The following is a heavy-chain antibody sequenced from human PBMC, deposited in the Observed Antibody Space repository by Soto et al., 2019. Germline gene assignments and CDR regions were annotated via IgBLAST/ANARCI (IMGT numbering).Heavy chain of an antibody. CDR3: AKGRGGSGSLTPRVDF. D-gene: IGHD3-10*01. J-gene: IGHJ4*02. CDR2: ISGAGHTT. Sequence: EVQLLESGGGLVQPGGSLRLSCAASGFTFHNYAMTWVRQAPGKGLEWVSAISGAGHTTSYEDSVKGRFTVPRDGSKNTLYLQMSSLRAADTALYYCAKGRGGSGSLTPRVDFWGQGTVVTVSS. V-gene: IGHV3-23*01. CDR1: GFTFHNYA.